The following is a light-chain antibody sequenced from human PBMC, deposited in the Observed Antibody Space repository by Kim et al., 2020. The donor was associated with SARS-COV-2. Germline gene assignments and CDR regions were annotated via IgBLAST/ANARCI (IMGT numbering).Light chain of an antibody. V-gene: IGKV1-39*01. CDR2: AAS. CDR3: QQSYSTPMYT. CDR1: QSISNY. Sequence: ASVGDRVTITCRASQSISNYLNWYQQKPGKAPKLLIYAASNLQSGVPSRFSGSGSGTDFTLTISSLQPEDFATYFCQQSYSTPMYTFGQGTKLEI. J-gene: IGKJ2*01.